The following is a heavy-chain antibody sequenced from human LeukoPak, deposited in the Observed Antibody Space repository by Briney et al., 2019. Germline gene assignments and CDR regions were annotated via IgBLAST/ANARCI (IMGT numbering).Heavy chain of an antibody. V-gene: IGHV3-30*18. D-gene: IGHD3-22*01. CDR3: ANGRYYYDSIHAFDI. J-gene: IGHJ3*02. Sequence: GGSLRLSCAASGFTFSSYGMHWVRQAPGKGLEWVAVISYDGSNKYYADSVKGRFTISRDNSKNTLYLQMNSLRAEDTAVYYCANGRYYYDSIHAFDIWGQGTMVTVSS. CDR1: GFTFSSYG. CDR2: ISYDGSNK.